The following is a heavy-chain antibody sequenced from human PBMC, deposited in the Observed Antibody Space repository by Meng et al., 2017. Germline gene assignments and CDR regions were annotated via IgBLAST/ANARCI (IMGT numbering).Heavy chain of an antibody. CDR2: IWYDGSNK. CDR3: ARDGGYSGYDGGDY. CDR1: GFTFSSYG. V-gene: IGHV3-33*01. J-gene: IGHJ4*02. Sequence: GESLKISCAASGFTFSSYGMHWVRQAPGKGLEWVAVIWYDGSNKYYADSVKGRFTISRDNSKNTLYLQMNSLRAEDTAVYYCARDGGYSGYDGGDYWGQGTLVTVSS. D-gene: IGHD5-12*01.